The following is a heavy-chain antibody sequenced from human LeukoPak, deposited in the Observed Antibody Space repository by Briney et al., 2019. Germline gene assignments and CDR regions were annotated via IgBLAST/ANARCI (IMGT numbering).Heavy chain of an antibody. Sequence: PGGPLRLSCAASGFIFSSYGMHWVRQAPGKGLEWVAFIRYDGNNKKYADSVKGRFTISRDNSRNTLYLQMNSLRADDTAVYYCAELGITMIGGVWGKGTTVTISS. V-gene: IGHV3-30*02. J-gene: IGHJ6*04. D-gene: IGHD3-10*02. CDR2: IRYDGNNK. CDR3: AELGITMIGGV. CDR1: GFIFSSYG.